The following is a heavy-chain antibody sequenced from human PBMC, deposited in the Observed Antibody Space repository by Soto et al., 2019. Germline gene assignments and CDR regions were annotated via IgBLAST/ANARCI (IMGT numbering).Heavy chain of an antibody. V-gene: IGHV4-30-4*01. J-gene: IGHJ5*02. Sequence: PSETLSLTCTVSGGSISSGDYYWSWIRQPPGKGLEWIGYIYYSGTTYYNPSLKSRVTISVDTSKNQFSLKLASVTAADTAVYYCARVVRGVTSSWGQGTLVTVSS. CDR3: ARVVRGVTSS. CDR1: GGSISSGDYY. D-gene: IGHD3-10*02. CDR2: IYYSGTT.